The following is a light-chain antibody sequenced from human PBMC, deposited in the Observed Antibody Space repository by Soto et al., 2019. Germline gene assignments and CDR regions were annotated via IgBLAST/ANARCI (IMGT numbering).Light chain of an antibody. CDR3: QQYNNWPPGT. J-gene: IGKJ1*01. CDR1: QSVSSN. CDR2: GAS. V-gene: IGKV3-15*01. Sequence: EIVMTQSPATLSVSPGERATLSCRASQSVSSNLAWYHQKPGQAPRLLIYGASTRVTGIPARFSGSGSGTDFTLTISSLQSEDFAVYYCQQYNNWPPGTFGQGTKVQIK.